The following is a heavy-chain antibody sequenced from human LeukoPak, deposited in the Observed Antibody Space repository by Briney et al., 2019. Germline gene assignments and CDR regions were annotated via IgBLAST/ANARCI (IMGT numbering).Heavy chain of an antibody. Sequence: GGSLRLSCGASGFTFSNYLMTWVRQAPGKVLEWVANIKQDGSEKYYVDSVKGRFTISRDNAKNSLYLQMNSLRAEHTAVYYCARSETTYYYDSSVYFYYYYGMDVWGQGTTVTVSS. CDR3: ARSETTYYYDSSVYFYYYYGMDV. J-gene: IGHJ6*02. D-gene: IGHD3-22*01. CDR2: IKQDGSEK. CDR1: GFTFSNYL. V-gene: IGHV3-7*01.